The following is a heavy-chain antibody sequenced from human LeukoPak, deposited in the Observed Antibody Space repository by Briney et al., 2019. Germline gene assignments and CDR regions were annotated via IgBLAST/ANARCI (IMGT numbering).Heavy chain of an antibody. J-gene: IGHJ5*02. CDR1: GGTFSSYA. D-gene: IGHD2-21*02. CDR2: INPNSGGT. Sequence: ASVKVSCKASGGTFSSYAISWVRQAPGQGLEWMGWINPNSGGTNYAQKFQGRVTMTRDTSISTAYMELSRLRSDDTAVYYCALCGGDCYSYWFDPWGQGTLVTVSS. V-gene: IGHV1-2*02. CDR3: ALCGGDCYSYWFDP.